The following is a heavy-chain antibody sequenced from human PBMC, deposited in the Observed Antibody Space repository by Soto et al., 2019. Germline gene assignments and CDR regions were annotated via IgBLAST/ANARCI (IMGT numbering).Heavy chain of an antibody. CDR1: GFTFSNYG. CDR2: VSANNGHT. V-gene: IGHV1-18*01. CDR3: ARDMESETAKLFFYSSARDV. J-gene: IGHJ6*04. Sequence: EASVKVSCKASGFTFSNYGLNWVRQAPGQGLEWMGWVSANNGHTNYAQNLQGRVSITTDTSTSTAYMELRGLTFDDTAVYYCARDMESETAKLFFYSSARDVGGKGTRSTVP. D-gene: IGHD3-3*01.